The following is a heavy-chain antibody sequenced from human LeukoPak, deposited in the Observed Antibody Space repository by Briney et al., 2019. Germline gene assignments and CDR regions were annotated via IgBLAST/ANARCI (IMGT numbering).Heavy chain of an antibody. J-gene: IGHJ3*02. CDR1: GFTFSDYY. CDR3: ARDPLYYYDGDAFDT. CDR2: ISSSGSTT. Sequence: PGGSLRLSCAASGFTFSDYYMSWIRQAPGKGLEWVSYISSSGSTTYYADSVKGRFTISRDNAKNSLSLQMNSLRAEDTAVYYCARDPLYYYDGDAFDTWGQGTMVTVSS. V-gene: IGHV3-11*01. D-gene: IGHD3-22*01.